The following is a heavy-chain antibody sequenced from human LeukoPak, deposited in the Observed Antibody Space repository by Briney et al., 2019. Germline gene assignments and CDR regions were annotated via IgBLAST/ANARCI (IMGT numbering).Heavy chain of an antibody. CDR1: GITFSSYA. D-gene: IGHD1-26*01. CDR2: ISGSGGST. J-gene: IGHJ4*02. V-gene: IGHV3-23*01. CDR3: AKAISVGATTDAAD. Sequence: GGSLRLSCAASGITFSSYAMSWVRQAPGKGLEWVSAISGSGGSTYYADSVKGRFTISRDNSKNTLYLQMNSLRAEDTAVYYCAKAISVGATTDAADWGQGTLVTVSS.